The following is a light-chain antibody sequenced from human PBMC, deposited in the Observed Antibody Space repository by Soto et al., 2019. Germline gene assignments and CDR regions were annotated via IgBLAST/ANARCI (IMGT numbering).Light chain of an antibody. CDR1: QSVSSY. Sequence: EIVLTQSPATLSLSPGERATLSCRASQSVSSYLAWYQQKPGQAPRLLIYDASNRATGIPARFSGSGSGTDFTLTISSLEPEDFSIYYCQQRSNWPPVTFGGGTKGVIK. CDR3: QQRSNWPPVT. J-gene: IGKJ4*01. CDR2: DAS. V-gene: IGKV3-11*01.